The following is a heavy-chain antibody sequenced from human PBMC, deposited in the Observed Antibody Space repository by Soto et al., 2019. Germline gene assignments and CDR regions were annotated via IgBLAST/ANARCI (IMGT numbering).Heavy chain of an antibody. J-gene: IGHJ6*02. Sequence: SETLSLTCSVSGASIRDYYWHWVRQLPGKGLEWIGYVYTPDYTRYNPSLRSRVTISVDTSKSQISLRLNSVTAADTAVYYCASSAGHRGDFFYYNGTDVWGQGTTVTVSS. CDR1: GASIRDYY. CDR2: VYTPDYT. D-gene: IGHD3-10*01. V-gene: IGHV4-4*08. CDR3: ASSAGHRGDFFYYNGTDV.